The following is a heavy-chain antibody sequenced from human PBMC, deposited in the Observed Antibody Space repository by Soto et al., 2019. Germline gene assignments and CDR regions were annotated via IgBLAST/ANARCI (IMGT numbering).Heavy chain of an antibody. V-gene: IGHV3-74*01. CDR2: IDSDGSSA. J-gene: IGHJ3*02. Sequence: EVQLVESGGGLVQPGGSLRLSCAASGFTFSRYWMHWVRQAPGKGLVWVSRIDSDGSSANYADSVKGRFTISRDNAKNTVYLPLNRLRDEHTAVYYCARCGDYHYYDSWGQGKMVTVSS. D-gene: IGHD2-21*02. CDR3: ARCGDYHYYDS. CDR1: GFTFSRYW.